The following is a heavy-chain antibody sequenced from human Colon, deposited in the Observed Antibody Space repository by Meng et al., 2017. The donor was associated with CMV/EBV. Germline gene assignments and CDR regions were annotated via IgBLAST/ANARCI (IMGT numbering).Heavy chain of an antibody. Sequence: GESLKISCVGSGFTFSSYAMNWVRQAPGKGLEWLSYISHTGQALYYADSVKGRFTMSRDNARKSLYLQMNSLRAEDTAIYYCAREGRKAADIWGQGTLVTVSS. J-gene: IGHJ4*02. V-gene: IGHV3-48*03. CDR1: GFTFSSYA. D-gene: IGHD6-6*01. CDR2: ISHTGQAL. CDR3: AREGRKAADI.